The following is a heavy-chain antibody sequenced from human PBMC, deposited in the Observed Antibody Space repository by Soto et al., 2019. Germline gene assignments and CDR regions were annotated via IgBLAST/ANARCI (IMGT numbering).Heavy chain of an antibody. D-gene: IGHD2-8*02. CDR3: ATDKITGLLDY. CDR1: GGSFSGYY. J-gene: IGHJ4*02. V-gene: IGHV4-34*01. Sequence: SETLSLTCAVYGGSFSGYYWTWIRQPPGTGLEWIGEINHSGSTNYNPSLKSRVTISVDTSKNQFSLKLTSVTAADTAVYSCATDKITGLLDYWLRGRLVT. CDR2: INHSGST.